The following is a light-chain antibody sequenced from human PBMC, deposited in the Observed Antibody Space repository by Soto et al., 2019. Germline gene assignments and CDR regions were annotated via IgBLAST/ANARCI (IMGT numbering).Light chain of an antibody. Sequence: QSVLTQPPSASGTPGQRVTISCSGSSSNIESNTVNWYQKLPGTAPELLIYSNNQRPSGVPDRFSGSKSGTSASLAISGLQSEDEADYYCAAWDYSLDGHVVFGGGIKLTVL. V-gene: IGLV1-44*01. CDR3: AAWDYSLDGHVV. CDR1: SSNIESNT. CDR2: SNN. J-gene: IGLJ2*01.